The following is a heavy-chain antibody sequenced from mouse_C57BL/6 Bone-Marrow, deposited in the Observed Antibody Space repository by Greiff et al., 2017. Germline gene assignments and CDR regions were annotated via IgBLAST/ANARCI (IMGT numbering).Heavy chain of an antibody. D-gene: IGHD3-3*01. CDR3: AEGPRYDMDY. Sequence: QVQLQQPGAELVKPGASVKLSCKASGYTFTSYWMQWVKQRPGQGLEWIGERDPSDSYTNYNQKFKGQATLTVDTSSSTAYMQLSSLTSEDSAVYDCAEGPRYDMDYWGQGTSVTVTS. J-gene: IGHJ4*01. V-gene: IGHV1-50*01. CDR1: GYTFTSYW. CDR2: RDPSDSYT.